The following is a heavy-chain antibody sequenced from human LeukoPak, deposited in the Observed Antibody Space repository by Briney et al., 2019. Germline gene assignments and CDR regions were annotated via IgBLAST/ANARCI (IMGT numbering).Heavy chain of an antibody. CDR3: ATSRDGSQLGYFVY. J-gene: IGHJ4*02. Sequence: GGSLRLSCAASGFTVSSNYMSWVRQAPGKGLEWVSVIYSGGSTYYADSVKGRFTISRDNSKNTLYLQMNSPRAEDTAVYYCATSRDGSQLGYFVYWGQGTLVTVSS. CDR1: GFTVSSNY. CDR2: IYSGGST. D-gene: IGHD5-24*01. V-gene: IGHV3-53*01.